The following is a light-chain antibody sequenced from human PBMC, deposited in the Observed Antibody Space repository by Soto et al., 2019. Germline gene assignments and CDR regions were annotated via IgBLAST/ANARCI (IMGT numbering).Light chain of an antibody. Sequence: DIVMTQSPDSLAVSLGERATINCKSSQSVLYSSNNKNYLAWYQQKAGQPPKLLIYWASTRESGIPDRFSGTGSGTDFTPTISTLRTKDGPVYYCEQDYSTLRTFGKGTKLEIK. J-gene: IGKJ2*01. CDR3: EQDYSTLRT. V-gene: IGKV4-1*01. CDR2: WAS. CDR1: QSVLYSSNNKNY.